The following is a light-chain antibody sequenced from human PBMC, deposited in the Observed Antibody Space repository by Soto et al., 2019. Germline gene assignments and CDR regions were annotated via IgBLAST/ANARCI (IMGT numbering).Light chain of an antibody. V-gene: IGLV2-8*01. CDR3: RSVAGSNNDV. CDR2: EVS. Sequence: QSALTQPPSASGSPGQSVTISCTGTSSDVGCYNYVSWYQQHPGKAPKLMIYEVSKRPSGVPVLSAGFKSGNTASLTVSGLHADDEAYYYCRSVAGSNNDVFGTGTKVTVL. CDR1: SSDVGCYNY. J-gene: IGLJ1*01.